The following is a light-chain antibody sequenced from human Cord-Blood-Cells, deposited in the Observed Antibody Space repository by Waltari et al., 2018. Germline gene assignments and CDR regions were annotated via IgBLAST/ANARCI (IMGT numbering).Light chain of an antibody. J-gene: IGKJ3*01. V-gene: IGKV1-39*01. CDR2: AAS. CDR1: QSISSY. CDR3: KQGYSTPST. Sequence: DIQMTQSPSSLSASVGDRVTITCRASQSISSYLNWYQQKPGKAPKPLIYAASSLQSGVQSRFSGSEPGTDFTLTISSLKPEDFATYYGKQGYSTPSTFGLGPKWISN.